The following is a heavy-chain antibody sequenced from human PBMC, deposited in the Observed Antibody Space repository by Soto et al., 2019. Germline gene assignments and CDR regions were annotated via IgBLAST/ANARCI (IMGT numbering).Heavy chain of an antibody. CDR1: GGSISSGDYY. V-gene: IGHV4-30-4*08. D-gene: IGHD3-16*01. CDR2: IYYSGST. J-gene: IGHJ6*02. Sequence: PSETLSLTCTVSGGSISSGDYYWSWIRQHPGKGLEWIGYIYYSGSTYYNPSLKSRVTISVDTSKNQFSLKLSSVTAADTAVYYCARETASYDYVEGSPPAPFPYYYGMDVWGQGTTVTVSS. CDR3: ARETASYDYVEGSPPAPFPYYYGMDV.